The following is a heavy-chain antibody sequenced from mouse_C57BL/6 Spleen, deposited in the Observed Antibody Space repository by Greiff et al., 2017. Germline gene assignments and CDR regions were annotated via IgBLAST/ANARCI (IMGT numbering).Heavy chain of an antibody. CDR3: ARLLRYLWYCDV. D-gene: IGHD1-1*01. CDR1: GYTFTSYW. CDR2: INPSNGGT. J-gene: IGHJ1*03. Sequence: QVQLQQPGTELVKPGASVKLSCKASGYTFTSYWMHWVKQRPGQGLEWIGNINPSNGGTNYNEKFKSKATLTVDKSSSTAYMELSSLPSEDSAVYYCARLLRYLWYCDVWGTGTTVTVSS. V-gene: IGHV1-53*01.